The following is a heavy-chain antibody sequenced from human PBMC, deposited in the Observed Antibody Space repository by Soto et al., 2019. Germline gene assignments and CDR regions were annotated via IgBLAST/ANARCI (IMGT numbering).Heavy chain of an antibody. V-gene: IGHV4-39*02. D-gene: IGHD2-15*01. CDR3: AREGGGYCSGGSCQVDY. CDR2: IYYRGNT. Sequence: QLQLQESGPGLVKPSETLSLTCTVSGGSISSSSYYLGWIRQPPGKGLEWIGSIYYRGNTYYNPSLKSLVTISVDTSKNQFSLKLSSVTAADTAVYYCAREGGGYCSGGSCQVDYWGQGTLVTFSS. CDR1: GGSISSSSYY. J-gene: IGHJ4*02.